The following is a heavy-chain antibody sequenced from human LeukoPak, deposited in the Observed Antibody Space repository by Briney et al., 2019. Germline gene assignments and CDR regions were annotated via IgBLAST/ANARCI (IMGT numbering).Heavy chain of an antibody. V-gene: IGHV4-59*01. CDR1: GGSISSYY. Sequence: SETLSLTCTVSGGSISSYYWSWIRQPPGKGLEWIGYIYYSGSTNYNPSLKSRVTISVDTSKNQYSLKLSSVTAADTAVYYCARGGYVDTAMVFSNPYYYYGMDVWGQGTTVTVSS. D-gene: IGHD5-18*01. CDR3: ARGGYVDTAMVFSNPYYYYGMDV. CDR2: IYYSGST. J-gene: IGHJ6*02.